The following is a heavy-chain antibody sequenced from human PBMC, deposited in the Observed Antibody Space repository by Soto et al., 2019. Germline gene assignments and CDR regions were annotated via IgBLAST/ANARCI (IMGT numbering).Heavy chain of an antibody. CDR1: GVSISSGNW. Sequence: PSEKLCLTCAVSGVSISSGNWWTWGRQSPQRGLEYIGEIFHDGTANYYPSFERRVAISVDTSKNQVSLKRTSVTAADTAIYFCARLFYDTRLHYMYFAFWGQGSLVIVSS. D-gene: IGHD3-10*01. V-gene: IGHV4-4*02. CDR2: IFHDGTA. CDR3: ARLFYDTRLHYMYFAF. J-gene: IGHJ4*02.